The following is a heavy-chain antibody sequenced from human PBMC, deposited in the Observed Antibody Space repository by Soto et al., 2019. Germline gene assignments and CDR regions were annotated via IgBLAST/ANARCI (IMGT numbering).Heavy chain of an antibody. CDR3: ARSLSGSDDSSNWFDP. CDR2: IYYSGST. CDR1: GGSISSYY. D-gene: IGHD3-9*01. V-gene: IGHV4-59*01. J-gene: IGHJ5*02. Sequence: ASETLSLTCTVSGGSISSYYWSWIRQPPGKGLEWIGYIYYSGSTDYNPSLKRRVTISVDTSKNQFSLKLTSVTAADTAVYYCARSLSGSDDSSNWFDPWGQGTLVTVSS.